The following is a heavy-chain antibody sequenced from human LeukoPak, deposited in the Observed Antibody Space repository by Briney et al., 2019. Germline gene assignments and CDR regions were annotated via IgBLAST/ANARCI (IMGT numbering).Heavy chain of an antibody. V-gene: IGHV1-18*01. D-gene: IGHD6-13*01. J-gene: IGHJ4*02. CDR3: ARDPRVRAYSSSWYVGDY. CDR1: GYTFTSYG. Sequence: ASVKVSCKASGYTFTSYGISWVRQAPGQGLEWMGWISAYNGNTNYAQKLQGRVTMTTDTSTSTAYMELRSLRSDDTAVYYCARDPRVRAYSSSWYVGDYWGQGTLATVSS. CDR2: ISAYNGNT.